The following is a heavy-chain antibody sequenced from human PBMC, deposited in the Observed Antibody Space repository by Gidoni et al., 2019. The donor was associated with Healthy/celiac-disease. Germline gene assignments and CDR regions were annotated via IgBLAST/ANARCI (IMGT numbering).Heavy chain of an antibody. D-gene: IGHD6-6*01. CDR2: IYYSGST. CDR3: ARDHSSSSSSRWFDP. J-gene: IGHJ5*02. V-gene: IGHV4-59*01. CDR1: GGSISSYY. Sequence: QVQLQESGPGLGKPSETLSRTCTVAGGSISSYYWSWIRQPPGKGLEWIGYIYYSGSTNYNPSLKSRVTISVDTSKNQFSLKLSSVTAADTAVYYCARDHSSSSSSRWFDPWGQGTLVTVSS.